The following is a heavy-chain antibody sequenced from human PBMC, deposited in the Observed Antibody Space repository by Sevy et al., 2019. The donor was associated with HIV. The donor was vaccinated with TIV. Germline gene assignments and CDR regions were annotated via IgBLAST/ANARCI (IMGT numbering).Heavy chain of an antibody. Sequence: GGSLRLSCVASGFTFSGYTMNWVRQAPGEGLAWLSYISSSGDTIYYADSVKGRFTISRDNAKNSVFLQMNNLRDGDTAVYYCARDRKLELRDYYYGMDVWGQGTTVTVSS. CDR2: ISSSGDTI. CDR3: ARDRKLELRDYYYGMDV. CDR1: GFTFSGYT. V-gene: IGHV3-48*02. D-gene: IGHD1-7*01. J-gene: IGHJ6*02.